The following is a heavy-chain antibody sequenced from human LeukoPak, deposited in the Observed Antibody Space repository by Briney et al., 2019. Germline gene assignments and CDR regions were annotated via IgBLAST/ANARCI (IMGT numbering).Heavy chain of an antibody. CDR3: AMQRGGDYVDY. V-gene: IGHV4-61*01. J-gene: IGHJ4*02. CDR1: GGSVSSGSYY. D-gene: IGHD3-16*01. Sequence: SETLSLTCTVSGGSVSSGSYYWSWIRQPPGKGLEWIGYIYYSGSTNYNPSLKSRVTISVDTSKNQFSLKLSSVTAADTAVYYCAMQRGGDYVDYWGQGTLVTVSS. CDR2: IYYSGST.